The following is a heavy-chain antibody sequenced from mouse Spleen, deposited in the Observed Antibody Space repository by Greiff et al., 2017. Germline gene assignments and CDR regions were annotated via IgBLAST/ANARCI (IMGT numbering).Heavy chain of an antibody. CDR1: GYTFTSYW. V-gene: IGHV1-64*01. J-gene: IGHJ4*01. Sequence: VQLQQPGAELVKPGASVKLSCKASGYTFTSYWMHWVKQRPGQGLEWIGMIHPNSGSTNYNEKFKSKATLTVDKSSSTAYMQLSSLTSEDSAVYYCARDDGYYIGMDYWGQGTSVTVSS. CDR3: ARDDGYYIGMDY. CDR2: IHPNSGST. D-gene: IGHD2-3*01.